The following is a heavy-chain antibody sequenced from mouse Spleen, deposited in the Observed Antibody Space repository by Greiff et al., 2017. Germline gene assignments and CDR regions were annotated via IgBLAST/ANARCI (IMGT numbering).Heavy chain of an antibody. Sequence: QVQLQQPGAELVKPGASVKLSCKASGYTFTSYWMHWVKQRPGQGLEWIGEINPSNGRTNYNEKFKSKATLTVDKSSSTAYMQLSSLTSEDSAVYYCARSLLRLRAMDYWGQGTSVTVSS. J-gene: IGHJ4*01. D-gene: IGHD1-2*01. CDR1: GYTFTSYW. CDR2: INPSNGRT. CDR3: ARSLLRLRAMDY. V-gene: IGHV1S81*02.